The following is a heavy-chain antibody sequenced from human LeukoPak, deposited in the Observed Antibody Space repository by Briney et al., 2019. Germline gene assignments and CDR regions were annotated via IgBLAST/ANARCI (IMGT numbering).Heavy chain of an antibody. D-gene: IGHD7-27*01. CDR2: ISGGGGYT. CDR1: GFTFKNYA. Sequence: GGSPRLSCAASGFTFKNYAMSWVRQVPGKGLEWVSGISGGGGYTHYADSVKGRFTISRDNAKNSLYLQMNSLRAEDTAVYYCARTGVPYYYGMDVWGQGTTVTVSS. V-gene: IGHV3-23*01. CDR3: ARTGVPYYYGMDV. J-gene: IGHJ6*02.